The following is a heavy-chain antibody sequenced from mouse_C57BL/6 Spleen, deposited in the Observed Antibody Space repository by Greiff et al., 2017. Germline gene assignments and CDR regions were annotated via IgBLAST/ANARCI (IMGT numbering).Heavy chain of an antibody. V-gene: IGHV1-22*01. CDR1: GYTFTDYN. CDR2: INPNNGGT. J-gene: IGHJ1*03. CDR3: ARGGYYGSSSYWYFDV. D-gene: IGHD1-1*01. Sequence: EVQLQQSGPELVKPGASVKMSCKASGYTFTDYNMHWVKQSHGKSLEWIGYINPNNGGTSYNQTFKGKATLTVNKSSSTAYMELRSLTSEDSAVYYCARGGYYGSSSYWYFDVWGTGTTVTVSS.